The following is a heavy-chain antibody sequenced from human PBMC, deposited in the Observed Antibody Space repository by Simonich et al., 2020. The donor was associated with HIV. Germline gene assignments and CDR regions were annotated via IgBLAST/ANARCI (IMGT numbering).Heavy chain of an antibody. D-gene: IGHD2-2*01. CDR3: ARGYCSRTSCMGGDTFDI. J-gene: IGHJ3*02. Sequence: QVQLQQWGAGLLKPSETLSLTCAVYGGSFSGYYWSWIRQSPGNGLEWIGEINHFGSTNYNPSLKGRVTISVDTSKNQFSLKLSSVTAADTAVFYCARGYCSRTSCMGGDTFDIWGQGTVVTVS. V-gene: IGHV4-34*01. CDR1: GGSFSGYY. CDR2: INHFGST.